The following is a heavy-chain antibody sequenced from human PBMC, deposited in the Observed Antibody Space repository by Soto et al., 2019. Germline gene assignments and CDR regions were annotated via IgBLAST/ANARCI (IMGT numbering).Heavy chain of an antibody. CDR3: ARHPPGSGNYWSDD. CDR2: ISSSSSYI. D-gene: IGHD1-26*01. J-gene: IGHJ4*02. CDR1: GFTFSSYS. Sequence: GGSLRLSCAASGFTFSSYSMNWVRQAPGKGLEWVSSISSSSSYIYYADSVKGRFTISRDNAKNSLYLQMNSLRAEDTAVYYCARHPPGSGNYWSDDWGQGTLVTVSS. V-gene: IGHV3-21*01.